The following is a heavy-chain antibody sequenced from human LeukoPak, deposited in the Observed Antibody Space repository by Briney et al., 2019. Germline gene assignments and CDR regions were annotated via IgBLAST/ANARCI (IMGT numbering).Heavy chain of an antibody. CDR2: INHSGST. J-gene: IGHJ5*02. Sequence: PSETLSLTCAVYGGSFSSSYWSWIRQPPGKGLEWVGEINHSGSTNYNPSLKSRVTISVDTSKNQFSLKLSSVTAADTAVYYCARGRGYFDSFDPWGQGTLVTVSS. D-gene: IGHD3-9*01. CDR3: ARGRGYFDSFDP. CDR1: GGSFSSSY. V-gene: IGHV4-34*01.